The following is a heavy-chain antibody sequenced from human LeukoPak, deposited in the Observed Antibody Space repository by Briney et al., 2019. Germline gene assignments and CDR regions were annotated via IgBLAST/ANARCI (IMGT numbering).Heavy chain of an antibody. CDR2: ISYDGNNK. D-gene: IGHD2-15*01. J-gene: IGHJ4*02. Sequence: PGGSPRLSCAASGFTFSSYPFHWVRQAPGKGLEWVAVISYDGNNKYYADSVKGRFTISRDISKNTLYLQINRLRSEDTATYYCARGRGRGGSSSYYFDSWGQGTLVTVSS. CDR1: GFTFSSYP. CDR3: ARGRGRGGSSSYYFDS. V-gene: IGHV3-30*01.